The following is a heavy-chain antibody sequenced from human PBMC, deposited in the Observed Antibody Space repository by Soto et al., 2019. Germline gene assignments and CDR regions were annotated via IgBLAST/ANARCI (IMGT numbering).Heavy chain of an antibody. D-gene: IGHD3-22*01. CDR2: IYPGDSDT. J-gene: IGHJ5*02. V-gene: IGHV5-51*01. CDR3: ARGYYDSSGGFDX. CDR1: GYSVTSYW. Sequence: GESLKIACKGSGYSVTSYWIGWVRQMPGKGLEWMVIIYPGDSDTRYSRSFQGQVIISAYKSIRTDYLQWSSLKASDTAMYYCARGYYDSSGGFDXWGQATLVTVSX.